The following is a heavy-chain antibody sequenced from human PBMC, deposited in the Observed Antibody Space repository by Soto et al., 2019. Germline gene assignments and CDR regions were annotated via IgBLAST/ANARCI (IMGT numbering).Heavy chain of an antibody. V-gene: IGHV3-74*01. CDR3: VRDQDSRGYSVFNL. J-gene: IGHJ5*02. CDR1: GFTLNSFF. Sequence: PGGSLRLSCAASGFTLNSFFMHWVRQAPGKGLMWVSRISNDGSSTTYADSVKGRFTISRDNARYTLYLQMNSLRVDDTAVYFCVRDQDSRGYSVFNLWGQGAQVTVSS. CDR2: ISNDGSST. D-gene: IGHD3-22*01.